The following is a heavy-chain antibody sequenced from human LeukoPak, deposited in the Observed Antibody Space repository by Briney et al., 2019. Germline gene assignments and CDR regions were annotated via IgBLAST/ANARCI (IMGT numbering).Heavy chain of an antibody. V-gene: IGHV3-7*04. CDR2: INQDGSEK. CDR1: GFTFSTYW. CDR3: ARKTTVPHFDY. D-gene: IGHD1-1*01. J-gene: IGHJ4*02. Sequence: GGSLRLSCAASGFTFSTYWMSWVRQAQGKGLEWGADINQDGSEKYYVDSVKGRFTISRDNADNSLYLQMNSLRAEDTAVYYCARKTTVPHFDYWGQGTLVTVSS.